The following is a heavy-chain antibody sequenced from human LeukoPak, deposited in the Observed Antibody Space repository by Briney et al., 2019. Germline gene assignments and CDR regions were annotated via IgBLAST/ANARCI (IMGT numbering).Heavy chain of an antibody. V-gene: IGHV3-43*01. CDR2: ISWDGGST. D-gene: IGHD1/OR15-1a*01. CDR3: ARENNVQTGFDY. Sequence: GGSLRLSCAASGFTFDDYTMHWVPQAPGKGLEGGSLISWDGGSTYYADSVKGRFTISRDNSKNSLYLQMNSLRAEDTAVYYCARENNVQTGFDYWGQGTLVTVSS. CDR1: GFTFDDYT. J-gene: IGHJ4*02.